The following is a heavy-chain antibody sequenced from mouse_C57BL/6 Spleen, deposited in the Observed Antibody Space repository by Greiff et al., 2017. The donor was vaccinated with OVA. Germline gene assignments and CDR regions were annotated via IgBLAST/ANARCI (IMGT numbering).Heavy chain of an antibody. V-gene: IGHV1-64*01. CDR3: AREGGLRYFDY. CDR2: IHPNSGST. CDR1: GYTFTSYW. J-gene: IGHJ2*01. D-gene: IGHD2-4*01. Sequence: QVQLQQPGAELVKPGASVKLSCKASGYTFTSYWMHWVKQRPGQGLEWIGMIHPNSGSTNYNEKFKSKATLTVDKSSSTAYMRLSSLTSEDSAVYYCAREGGLRYFDYWGQGTTLTVSS.